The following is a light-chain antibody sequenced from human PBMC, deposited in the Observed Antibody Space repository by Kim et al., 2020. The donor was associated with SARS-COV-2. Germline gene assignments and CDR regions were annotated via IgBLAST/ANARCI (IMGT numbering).Light chain of an antibody. V-gene: IGLV2-23*02. CDR1: TNDFVSSNL. Sequence: PVQLTTLSCPVATNDFVSSNLGSWYQQYPGKAPKLMIYEVTKRPSGVSDRFSGSKSGNTASLTISGLQAEDEADYYCCSYAGSVTVFGGGTKLTVL. J-gene: IGLJ2*01. CDR2: EVT. CDR3: CSYAGSVTV.